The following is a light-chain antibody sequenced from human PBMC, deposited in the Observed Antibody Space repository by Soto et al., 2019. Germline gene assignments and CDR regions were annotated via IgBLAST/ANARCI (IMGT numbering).Light chain of an antibody. Sequence: VLTQSPGTLSLSPGERATLSCRSSQSVSSSYLAWYQQKPGQAPRLLIYGASIRATGIPDRFSGSGSGTDFTLTISRLEPEDFALYSCQQYGSSPFTFGPGTKVDIK. CDR3: QQYGSSPFT. CDR2: GAS. V-gene: IGKV3-20*01. J-gene: IGKJ3*01. CDR1: QSVSSSY.